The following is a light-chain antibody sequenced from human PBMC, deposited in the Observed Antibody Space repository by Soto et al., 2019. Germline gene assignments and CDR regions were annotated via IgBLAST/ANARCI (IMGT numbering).Light chain of an antibody. V-gene: IGKV3-20*01. Sequence: EVVLTQSPATLSLSPGERATLSCRASQSVSSTYLAWYQQQPGQAPRLLMSGTSNRATGTPDRFSGSGSGTDFTLTISRLEPEDFAVYYCQQYGSSTGLLTFGPGTKVDIK. CDR2: GTS. J-gene: IGKJ3*01. CDR3: QQYGSSTGLLT. CDR1: QSVSSTY.